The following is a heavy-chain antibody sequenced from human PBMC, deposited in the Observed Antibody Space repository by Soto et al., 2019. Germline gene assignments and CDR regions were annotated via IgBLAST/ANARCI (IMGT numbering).Heavy chain of an antibody. CDR2: MNPNSGNT. CDR3: ARASRIYDFRSGRRGTWFDP. J-gene: IGHJ5*02. V-gene: IGHV1-8*01. D-gene: IGHD3-3*01. Sequence: ASVKVSCKASGYTLTSYDIIWVRQATGQGLEWMGWMNPNSGNTGYAQKFQGRVTMTRNTSISTAYMELSSLRSEDTAVYYGARASRIYDFRSGRRGTWFDPWGQGTLVTVSS. CDR1: GYTLTSYD.